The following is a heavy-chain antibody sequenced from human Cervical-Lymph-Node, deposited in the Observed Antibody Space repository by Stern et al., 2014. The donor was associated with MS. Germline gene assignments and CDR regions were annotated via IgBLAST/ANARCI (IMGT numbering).Heavy chain of an antibody. Sequence: QVQLQESGPGLVKPSQTLSLSCTVSGAPVNSGGYYWTWIRQGPGKGLEWIGYIHHRGATFYNPPLKSRVTISVDTSENQVSLMLSSVTAADTAVYYCAAIGPLMEGAAFDIWGQGTLVTVSS. CDR3: AAIGPLMEGAAFDI. V-gene: IGHV4-31*03. D-gene: IGHD3-16*01. CDR2: IHHRGAT. J-gene: IGHJ3*02. CDR1: GAPVNSGGYY.